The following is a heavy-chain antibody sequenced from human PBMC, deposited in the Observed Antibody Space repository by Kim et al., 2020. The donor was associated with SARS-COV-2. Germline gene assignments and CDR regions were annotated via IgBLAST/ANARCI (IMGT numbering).Heavy chain of an antibody. CDR1: GFTFSSYA. Sequence: GSLRLSCAASGFTFSSYAMHWVRQAPGKGLEYVSAISSNGGSTYYANSVKGRFTISRDNSKNTLYLQMGSLRAEDMAVYYCARISSSSSADRNYWGQGTLVTVSS. CDR3: ARISSSSSADRNY. D-gene: IGHD6-6*01. V-gene: IGHV3-64*01. CDR2: ISSNGGST. J-gene: IGHJ4*02.